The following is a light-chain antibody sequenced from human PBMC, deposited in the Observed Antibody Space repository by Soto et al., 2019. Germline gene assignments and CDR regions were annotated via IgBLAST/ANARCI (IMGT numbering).Light chain of an antibody. V-gene: IGLV2-23*01. CDR1: SSDVGSYNL. CDR2: EGS. Sequence: QSALTQPASVSGSPGQSITISCTGTSSDVGSYNLVSWYQQHPGKAPKLMIYEGSKRPSGVSNRFSGSKSGNTASLTISGLQAGDEADYYCCSYAGSHYVFGTGTKVTVL. J-gene: IGLJ1*01. CDR3: CSYAGSHYV.